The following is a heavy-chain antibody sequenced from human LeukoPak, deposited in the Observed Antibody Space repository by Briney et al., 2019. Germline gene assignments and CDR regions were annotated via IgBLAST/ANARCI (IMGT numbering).Heavy chain of an antibody. Sequence: GGSLRLSCAASGFTFSSYAMSWVRQATGKGLEWVSAISGSGGSTYYADSVKGRFTISRDNSKNTLYLQMNSLRAEDTAVYYCAKSGLQFLYFDYWGQGTLVTVSS. V-gene: IGHV3-23*01. CDR3: AKSGLQFLYFDY. D-gene: IGHD5-24*01. J-gene: IGHJ4*02. CDR1: GFTFSSYA. CDR2: ISGSGGST.